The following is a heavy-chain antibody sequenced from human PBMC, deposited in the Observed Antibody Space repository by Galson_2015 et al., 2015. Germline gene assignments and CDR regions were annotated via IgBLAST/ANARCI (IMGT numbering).Heavy chain of an antibody. CDR2: IIPIFGTA. J-gene: IGHJ2*01. D-gene: IGHD4-23*01. V-gene: IGHV1-69*13. Sequence: SVKVSCKASGGTFSSYAISWVRQAPGQGLEWMGGIIPIFGTANYAQKFQGRVTITADESTSTAYMELSSLRSEDTAVYYCARWEALNGGTRSQAPYFDLWGRGTLVTVSS. CDR3: ARWEALNGGTRSQAPYFDL. CDR1: GGTFSSYA.